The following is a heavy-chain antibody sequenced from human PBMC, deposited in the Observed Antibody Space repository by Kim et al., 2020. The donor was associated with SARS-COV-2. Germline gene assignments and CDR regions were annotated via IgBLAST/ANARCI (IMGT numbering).Heavy chain of an antibody. CDR1: GYTFTNHG. CDR3: ARGSRNSYGLDV. J-gene: IGHJ6*02. CDR2: INTDTGNP. D-gene: IGHD2-2*01. V-gene: IGHV7-4-1*02. Sequence: ASVKVSCKASGYTFTNHGIHWVRQAPGQGLEWMGWINTDTGNPTFGQGLRGRFVFSLDTSVTTAYLKISSLKTDDTAFYYCARGSRNSYGLDVWGQGPAVTVSS.